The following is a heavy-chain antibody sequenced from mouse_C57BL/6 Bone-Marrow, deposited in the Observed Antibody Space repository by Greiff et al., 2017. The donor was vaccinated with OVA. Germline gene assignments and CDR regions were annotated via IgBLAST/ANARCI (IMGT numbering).Heavy chain of an antibody. V-gene: IGHV2-5*01. D-gene: IGHD1-1*01. CDR2: IWRGGST. CDR3: AKPPNYYCSTWYFDV. CDR1: GFSLTSYG. J-gene: IGHJ1*03. Sequence: QVQLQQSGPGLVQPSQSLSITCTVSGFSLTSYGVHWVRQSPGKGLEWLGVIWRGGSTDYNAAFMSRLSITKDNSKSQVFFKMNSLQADDTAIYYCAKPPNYYCSTWYFDVWGTGTTVTVSS.